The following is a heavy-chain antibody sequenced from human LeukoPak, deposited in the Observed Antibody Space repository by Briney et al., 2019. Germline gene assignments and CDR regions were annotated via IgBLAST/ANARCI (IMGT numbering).Heavy chain of an antibody. CDR2: ISYDGSNK. CDR1: GFTFSSYG. D-gene: IGHD3-10*01. Sequence: PGGSLRLSCAASGFTFSSYGMHWVRQAPGKGLEWVAVISYDGSNKYYADSVKGRFTISRDNSKNTLYLQMNSLRAEDTAVYYCAKVAVRGVISEVYFDYWGQGTLVTVSS. V-gene: IGHV3-30*18. J-gene: IGHJ4*02. CDR3: AKVAVRGVISEVYFDY.